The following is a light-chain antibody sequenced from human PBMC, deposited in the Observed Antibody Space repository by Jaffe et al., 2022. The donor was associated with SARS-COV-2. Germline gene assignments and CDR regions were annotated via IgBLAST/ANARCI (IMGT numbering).Light chain of an antibody. CDR2: KAS. J-gene: IGKJ1*01. CDR3: LHYDLYSGT. V-gene: IGKV1-5*03. Sequence: DIQMTQSPSTLSAAVGDRVTITCRASQSIDVWLAWYQQKAGQAPKLLIYKASTLEKGVPSRFSGRKSGTEFTLTISSLQPDDFATYYCLHYDLYSGTFGQGTTVEVK. CDR1: QSIDVW.